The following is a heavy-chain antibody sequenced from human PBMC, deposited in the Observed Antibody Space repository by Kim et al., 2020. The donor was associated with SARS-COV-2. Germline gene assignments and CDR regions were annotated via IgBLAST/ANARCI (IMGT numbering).Heavy chain of an antibody. D-gene: IGHD5-12*01. J-gene: IGHJ6*04. Sequence: GGSLRLSCAASGFTVTNDYMSWVRQAPGKGLEWVSVIYSGGATYYADSVKGRFTISRDNSKNTVHLQMNSLRADDTAVYYCARDPGAWNGMSIWCKATTV. V-gene: IGHV3-53*01. CDR2: IYSGGAT. CDR1: GFTVTNDY. CDR3: ARDPGAWNGMSI.